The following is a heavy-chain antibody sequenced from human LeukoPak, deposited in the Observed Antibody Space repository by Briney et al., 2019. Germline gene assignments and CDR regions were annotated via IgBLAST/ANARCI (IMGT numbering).Heavy chain of an antibody. V-gene: IGHV4-31*03. Sequence: SQTLSLTCTVSGGSISSGGYYWSWIRQHPGKGLEWIGYIYYSGSTYYNPSLKSRVTISVDTSKNQFSLKLSSVTAADTAVYYCARGVWFGESSIDNWFDPWGQGTLVTVSS. CDR3: ARGVWFGESSIDNWFDP. D-gene: IGHD3-10*01. J-gene: IGHJ5*02. CDR1: GGSISSGGYY. CDR2: IYYSGST.